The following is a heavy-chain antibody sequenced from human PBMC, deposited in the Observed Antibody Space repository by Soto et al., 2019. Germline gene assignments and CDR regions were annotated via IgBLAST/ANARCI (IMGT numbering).Heavy chain of an antibody. J-gene: IGHJ5*02. D-gene: IGHD4-17*01. V-gene: IGHV4-34*09. Sequence: SETLSLTCAVYGGSFTDHYGTWIRQSPGKGLEWIGEINHSGITYYNTSLKSRVTISVDTSENLFSLKLKSVTAADTAVYYCARDRRGTTSPRYNWFDPWGQGTLVTVSS. CDR2: INHSGIT. CDR1: GGSFTDHY. CDR3: ARDRRGTTSPRYNWFDP.